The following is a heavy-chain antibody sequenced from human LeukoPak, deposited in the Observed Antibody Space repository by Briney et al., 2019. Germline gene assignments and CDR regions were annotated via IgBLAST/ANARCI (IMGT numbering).Heavy chain of an antibody. Sequence: GGSLRLSCAASGFTFSSHSMNWVRQAPGKGLEWVSYISSSSSTIYYADSVKGRFTISRDNAKNSLYLQMSSLRAEDTAVYYCARGAYYYEDWGQGTLVTVSS. CDR1: GFTFSSHS. V-gene: IGHV3-48*01. D-gene: IGHD3-22*01. J-gene: IGHJ4*02. CDR3: ARGAYYYED. CDR2: ISSSSSTI.